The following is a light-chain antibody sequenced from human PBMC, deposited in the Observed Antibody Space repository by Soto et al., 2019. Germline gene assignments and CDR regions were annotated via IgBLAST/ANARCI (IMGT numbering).Light chain of an antibody. Sequence: DSQMTQSPSSLSASVGDSVTITCRASQSMNSYLTGYQQKPGNAPKRLIYAASSLQSGVPSRFIGSGAGTDFTITISSRQPEDVATDYCRQRYGTPQTFGQGTKVEIK. CDR2: AAS. CDR1: QSMNSY. V-gene: IGKV1-39*01. CDR3: RQRYGTPQT. J-gene: IGKJ1*01.